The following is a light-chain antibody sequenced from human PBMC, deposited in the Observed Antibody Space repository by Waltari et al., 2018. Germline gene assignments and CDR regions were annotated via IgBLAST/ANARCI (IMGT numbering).Light chain of an antibody. CDR2: DVI. J-gene: IGLJ2*01. CDR3: SSYTANSLVL. CDR1: SSDVGGYAY. Sequence: QSALTQPAPVSGSPGQSVTISCTGTSSDVGGYAYVPWYQQHPGKAPKLLVYDVINRPSGVSNRFAGSKSGNTASLTISGLQTDDEAEYFCSSYTANSLVLFGGGTKVTVL. V-gene: IGLV2-14*03.